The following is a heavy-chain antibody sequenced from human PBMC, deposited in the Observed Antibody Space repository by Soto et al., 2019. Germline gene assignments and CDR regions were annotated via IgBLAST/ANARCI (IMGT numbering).Heavy chain of an antibody. Sequence: QVQLVQSGAEVKKPGSSVNVSCKTSGGTFGNSAVTWVRQAPGQGLEWLGGIVPMFGTANYAQKFQGRVTITADEATIKAYMELSSLNTDDTAVYYCARDGDPQSAFWSGPLGGGRFDPWGQGTLVTVSS. CDR2: IVPMFGTA. D-gene: IGHD3-3*01. CDR3: ARDGDPQSAFWSGPLGGGRFDP. J-gene: IGHJ5*02. V-gene: IGHV1-69*12. CDR1: GGTFGNSA.